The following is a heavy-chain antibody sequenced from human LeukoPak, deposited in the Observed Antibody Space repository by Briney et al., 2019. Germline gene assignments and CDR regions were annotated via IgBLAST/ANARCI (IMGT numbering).Heavy chain of an antibody. V-gene: IGHV4-4*02. CDR3: AREGDASGSYYNY. CDR1: GVSISTSNR. CDR2: IHHSGST. D-gene: IGHD3-10*01. J-gene: IGHJ4*02. Sequence: SQTLSLTCDVSGVSISTSNRWSWVRQPPGKGLEWIGEIHHSGSTNYNPSLKSRVTISVDKSKNQFSLNLNSVTAADTAVYYCAREGDASGSYYNYWGQGILVTVSS.